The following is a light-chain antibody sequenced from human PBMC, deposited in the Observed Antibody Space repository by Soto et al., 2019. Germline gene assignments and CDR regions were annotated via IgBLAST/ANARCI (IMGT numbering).Light chain of an antibody. V-gene: IGKV3-11*01. CDR2: YIS. CDR1: QSAGNF. J-gene: IGKJ5*01. Sequence: EIVLTQSPATLSLSPGAIASLSCRASQSAGNFLAWYQQKPGQAPRLLIYYISTRATGIPARFSGSGSGTEFTLTINSLQSEDSAVYYCQQHNQWPITFGQGTRLEIK. CDR3: QQHNQWPIT.